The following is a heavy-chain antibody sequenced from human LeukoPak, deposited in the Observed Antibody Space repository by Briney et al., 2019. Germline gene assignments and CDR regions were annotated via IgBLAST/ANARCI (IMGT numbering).Heavy chain of an antibody. CDR1: GGSISSYY. D-gene: IGHD3-22*01. CDR3: ARSPLYYYQSSGHYYFDY. Sequence: SETLSLTCTVSGGSISSYYWSWIRKPPGKGLEWIGNIYYSGSTNYNPSLKSRLTISLDMSKNQFSLKLSSVTAADTAVYYCARSPLYYYQSSGHYYFDYWGQGTLVTVSS. CDR2: IYYSGST. V-gene: IGHV4-59*01. J-gene: IGHJ4*02.